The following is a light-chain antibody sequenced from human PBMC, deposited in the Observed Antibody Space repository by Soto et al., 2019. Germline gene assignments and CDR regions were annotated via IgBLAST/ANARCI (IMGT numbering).Light chain of an antibody. Sequence: EIVLTQSPGTPSLSPGERATLSCRASQSVSSSYLAWYQQKPGQAPRLLIYGASSRATGIPDRFSGSGSGTDFTLTISSLEPEDIAVYYCQQRSNWRVTFGGGTKVDIK. V-gene: IGKV3D-20*02. CDR2: GAS. J-gene: IGKJ4*01. CDR3: QQRSNWRVT. CDR1: QSVSSSY.